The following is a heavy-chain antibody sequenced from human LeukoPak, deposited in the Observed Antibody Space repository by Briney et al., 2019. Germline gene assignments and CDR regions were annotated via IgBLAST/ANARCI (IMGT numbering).Heavy chain of an antibody. D-gene: IGHD6-13*01. Sequence: SEILSLTCTVSGGSISSYYWSWIRQPAGKGLEWIGRIYTSGSTNYNPSLKSRVTMSVDTSKNQFSLKLSSVTAADTAVYYCARVGSSPHDNYYYGMDVWGQGTTVTVSS. CDR3: ARVGSSPHDNYYYGMDV. CDR1: GGSISSYY. CDR2: IYTSGST. J-gene: IGHJ6*02. V-gene: IGHV4-4*07.